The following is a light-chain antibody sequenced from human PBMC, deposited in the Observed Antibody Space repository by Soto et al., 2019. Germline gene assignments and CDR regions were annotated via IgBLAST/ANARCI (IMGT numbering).Light chain of an antibody. Sequence: DIQMTQSPSSVSASVGDRVTISCRASQDIGSWVAWYQQKPGRAPKLLISAASSLHSGVPRRFSGSGSGTDFSLIISSLQPEDFATYFCQQGDSFPFTFGGGTKVEI. CDR2: AAS. V-gene: IGKV1-12*01. J-gene: IGKJ4*01. CDR3: QQGDSFPFT. CDR1: QDIGSW.